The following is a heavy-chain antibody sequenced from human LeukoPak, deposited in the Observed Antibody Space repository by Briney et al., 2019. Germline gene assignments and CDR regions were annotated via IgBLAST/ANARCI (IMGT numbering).Heavy chain of an antibody. J-gene: IGHJ2*01. CDR3: ARANRIVGATTNYWYFDL. D-gene: IGHD1-26*01. Sequence: PSETLSLTCTVSGGSISSSSYYWGWIRQPPGKGLEWIGSVYYSGSTYYNPSLKSRVTISVDTSKNQFSLNLSSVTAADTAVYYCARANRIVGATTNYWYFDLWGRGTLVTVSS. CDR2: VYYSGST. V-gene: IGHV4-39*01. CDR1: GGSISSSSYY.